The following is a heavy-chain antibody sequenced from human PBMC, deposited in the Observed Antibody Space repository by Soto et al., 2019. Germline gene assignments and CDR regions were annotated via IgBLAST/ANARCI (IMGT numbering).Heavy chain of an antibody. CDR3: ARDYGSGSFEIDP. CDR1: GYSFSSYG. D-gene: IGHD3-10*01. J-gene: IGHJ5*02. V-gene: IGHV1-18*01. CDR2: ISPSTHIT. Sequence: GASVKVSCKASGYSFSSYGITWVRQAPGQGLEWMGWISPSTHITNYAQKFQGRVTMTADTSTSTAYIELRSLRSDDTAVYYCARDYGSGSFEIDPWGQGTLVTLSS.